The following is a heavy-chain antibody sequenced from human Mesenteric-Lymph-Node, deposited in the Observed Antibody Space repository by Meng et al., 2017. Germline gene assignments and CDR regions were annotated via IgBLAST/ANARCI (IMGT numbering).Heavy chain of an antibody. D-gene: IGHD6-19*01. CDR3: ARGYSSGWYGDYFDY. V-gene: IGHV1-3*01. J-gene: IGHJ4*02. CDR1: GYTFTSYA. CDR2: INAGNGNT. Sequence: QVHEVPLGVRGKKPGASVKVSSTASGYTFTSYAMHWVRQAPGQRLEWMGWINAGNGNTKYSQKFQGRVTITRDTSASTAYMELSSLRSEDTAVYYCARGYSSGWYGDYFDYWGQGTLVTVSS.